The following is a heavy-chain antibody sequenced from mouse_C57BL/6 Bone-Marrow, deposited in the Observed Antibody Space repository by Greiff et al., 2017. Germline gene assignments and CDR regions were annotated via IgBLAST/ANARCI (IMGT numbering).Heavy chain of an antibody. Sequence: EVKVEESGGGLVKPGGSLKLSCAASGFTFSSYAMSWVRQTPEKRLEWVATISDGGSYTYYPDNVKGRFTLSRDHAKNNLYLQMSHLKSEDTAMYYGARRITTVVTWYFDVWGTGTTVTVSS. CDR3: ARRITTVVTWYFDV. D-gene: IGHD1-1*01. CDR1: GFTFSSYA. CDR2: ISDGGSYT. J-gene: IGHJ1*03. V-gene: IGHV5-4*03.